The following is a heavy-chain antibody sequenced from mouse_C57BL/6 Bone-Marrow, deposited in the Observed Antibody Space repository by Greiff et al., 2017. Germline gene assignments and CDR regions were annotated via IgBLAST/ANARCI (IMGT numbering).Heavy chain of an antibody. J-gene: IGHJ3*01. V-gene: IGHV14-4*01. Sequence: VQLQQSGAELVRPGASVKLSCTASGFNIKDDYMHWVKQRPEQGLEWIGWIDPENGDTEYASKFQGKATITADTSSNTAYLQLSSLTSEDTAVYYCTTGPRVAYWGQGTLVTVSA. CDR1: GFNIKDDY. CDR3: TTGPRVAY. D-gene: IGHD6-1*01. CDR2: IDPENGDT.